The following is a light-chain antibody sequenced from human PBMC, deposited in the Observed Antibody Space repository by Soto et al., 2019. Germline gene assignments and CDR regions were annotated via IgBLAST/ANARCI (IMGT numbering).Light chain of an antibody. CDR3: QQYNSYSWT. J-gene: IGKJ1*01. CDR2: DAS. Sequence: DIQMNQSPSTLSASIGERVTITCRASQSISSLLAWYQQKPGKAPKLLIYDASSLESGVPSRFSGSGSGTEFTLTISSLQPDDFATYYCQQYNSYSWTFGQGTKVDIK. CDR1: QSISSL. V-gene: IGKV1-5*01.